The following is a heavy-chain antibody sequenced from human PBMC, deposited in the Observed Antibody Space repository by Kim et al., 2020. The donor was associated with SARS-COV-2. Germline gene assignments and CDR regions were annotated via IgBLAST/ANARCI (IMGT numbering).Heavy chain of an antibody. V-gene: IGHV3-48*04. J-gene: IGHJ4*02. Sequence: YYADSVKGRFTISRDNAKNSLYLQMNSLRAEDTAVYYCAREGGLTGAEDYWGQGTLVTVSS. D-gene: IGHD7-27*01. CDR3: AREGGLTGAEDY.